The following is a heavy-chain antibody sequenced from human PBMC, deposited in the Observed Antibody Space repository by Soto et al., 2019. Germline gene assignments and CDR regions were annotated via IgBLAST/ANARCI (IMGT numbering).Heavy chain of an antibody. D-gene: IGHD3-9*01. Sequence: EVQLVESGGGLVKPGGSLRLSCAASGFTFSSYSMHWVRQAPGKGLEWVSSISSSSTYIKYADSVKGRFTISRDNAKNSLYLQMNSLRAEDTAARGEGYFDWSAPRYWGQGTLVTVSS. CDR2: ISSSSTYI. CDR3: GYFDWSAPRY. CDR1: GFTFSSYS. J-gene: IGHJ4*02. V-gene: IGHV3-21*01.